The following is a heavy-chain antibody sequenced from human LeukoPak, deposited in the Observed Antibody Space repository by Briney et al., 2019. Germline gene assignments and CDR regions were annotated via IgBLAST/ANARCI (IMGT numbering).Heavy chain of an antibody. CDR3: AKGGVVVVAATYFDY. D-gene: IGHD2-15*01. Sequence: GRSLRLSCAASGFTFDDYAMHWVRQAPGKGLEWVPGISWNSGSIGYADSVKGRFTISRDNAKNSLYLQMNSLRAEDMALYYCAKGGVVVVAATYFDYWGQGTLVTVSS. CDR2: ISWNSGSI. V-gene: IGHV3-9*03. J-gene: IGHJ4*02. CDR1: GFTFDDYA.